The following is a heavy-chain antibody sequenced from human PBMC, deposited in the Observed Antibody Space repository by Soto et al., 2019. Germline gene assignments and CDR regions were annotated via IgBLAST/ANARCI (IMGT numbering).Heavy chain of an antibody. CDR1: TYPFTNYG. D-gene: IGHD2-15*01. Sequence: QVQLVQSGTEVKKPGASVKVSCRAATYPFTNYGISWVRQAPGQGLEWMASISPYNGDTNYSPKFQGRVTVTTDMATSTAYLELRSLRSDDTDLYYCARDPPIRGSLRGTPLMAGWGQGTTVIVSS. V-gene: IGHV1-18*01. CDR3: ARDPPIRGSLRGTPLMAG. CDR2: ISPYNGDT. J-gene: IGHJ6*02.